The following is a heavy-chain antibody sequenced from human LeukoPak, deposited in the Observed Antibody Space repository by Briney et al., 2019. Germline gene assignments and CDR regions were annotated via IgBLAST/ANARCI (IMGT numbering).Heavy chain of an antibody. CDR3: ARGRRIAAAGRAYYFDY. V-gene: IGHV3-11*04. CDR1: GFTFSDYY. D-gene: IGHD6-13*01. J-gene: IGHJ4*02. CDR2: ISSSSSTI. Sequence: PGGSLRLSCAVSGFTFSDYYMSWIRQAPGKGLEWVSYISSSSSTIYYADSVKGRFTISRDNAKNSLYLQMNSLRDEDTAVYYCARGRRIAAAGRAYYFDYWGQGTLVTVSS.